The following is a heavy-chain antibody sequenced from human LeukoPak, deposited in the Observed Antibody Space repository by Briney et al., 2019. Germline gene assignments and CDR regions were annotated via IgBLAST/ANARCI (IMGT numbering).Heavy chain of an antibody. Sequence: GASVKVSCKASGGTFISYAISWVRQAPGQGLEWMGTIIPIVGIANYAQKFQGRVTITADKFTSTAYMELSSLRSEDTAVYYCARDGEMATIYFDYWGQGTLVTVSS. D-gene: IGHD5-24*01. J-gene: IGHJ4*02. CDR2: IIPIVGIA. CDR3: ARDGEMATIYFDY. V-gene: IGHV1-69*04. CDR1: GGTFISYA.